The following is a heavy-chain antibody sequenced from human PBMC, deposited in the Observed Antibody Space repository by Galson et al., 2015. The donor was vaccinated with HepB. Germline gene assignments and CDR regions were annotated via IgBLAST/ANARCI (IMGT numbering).Heavy chain of an antibody. CDR2: ISGSGGTT. D-gene: IGHD6-13*01. J-gene: IGHJ4*02. Sequence: SLRLSCAASGFTFSSYSMNWVRQSPGKGLEWVSAISGSGGTTYYADSVKGRFTISRDNSKNTVYLQMNSLRAEDTAVYYCAMAGYSSTYYFDYWGQGTLVTVSS. V-gene: IGHV3-23*01. CDR3: AMAGYSSTYYFDY. CDR1: GFTFSSYS.